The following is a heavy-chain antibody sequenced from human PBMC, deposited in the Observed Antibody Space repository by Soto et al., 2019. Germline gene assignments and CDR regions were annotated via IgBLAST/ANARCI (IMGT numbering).Heavy chain of an antibody. Sequence: PGGSLRLSCAASGSTLSDHYLDWVRQAPGKGLEWVGRSGNRANSDTTEYGSSVKGRFTISRDDSKNSMFLQMNSLMTEDTAVYYRTRGYSGIDIYAFDIWGPGTLVTVSS. D-gene: IGHD1-26*01. CDR3: TRGYSGIDIYAFDI. J-gene: IGHJ3*02. V-gene: IGHV3-72*01. CDR1: GSTLSDHY. CDR2: SGNRANSDTT.